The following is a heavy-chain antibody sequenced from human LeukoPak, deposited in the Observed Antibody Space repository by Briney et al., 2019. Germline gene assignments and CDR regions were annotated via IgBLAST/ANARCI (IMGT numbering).Heavy chain of an antibody. V-gene: IGHV1-2*02. CDR3: VRVVRRAAAHAGNWFDP. CDR2: INPNTGGT. Sequence: ASVKVSCKASEYTFTDYYIHWARQAPGQGLEWMGWINPNTGGTDYIQKFQGRVTMTRDTSISTAYMELNSLSSDDTAVYYCVRVVRRAAAHAGNWFDPWGQGTLVTVSS. CDR1: EYTFTDYY. D-gene: IGHD6-13*01. J-gene: IGHJ5*02.